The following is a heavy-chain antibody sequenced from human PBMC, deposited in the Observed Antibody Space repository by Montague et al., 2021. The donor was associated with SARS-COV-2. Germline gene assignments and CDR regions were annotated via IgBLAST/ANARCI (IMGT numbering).Heavy chain of an antibody. D-gene: IGHD2-2*01. J-gene: IGHJ6*02. Sequence: SETLSLTCAVYGGSFSGYSWSWIRQPPGKGLEWIGEIHHSGSTNYNPSLKSRVTISVDTSKNQFSLKLSSVTAADTAVYYCTREGYQVLWSDYYYYGMDVWGQGTTVTVSS. CDR1: GGSFSGYS. V-gene: IGHV4-34*01. CDR3: TREGYQVLWSDYYYYGMDV. CDR2: IHHSGST.